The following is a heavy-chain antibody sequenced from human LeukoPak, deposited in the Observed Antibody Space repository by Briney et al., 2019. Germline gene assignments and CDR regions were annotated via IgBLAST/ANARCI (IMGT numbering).Heavy chain of an antibody. CDR2: IRYDGSNK. V-gene: IGHV3-30*02. CDR1: GFTFSSYG. J-gene: IGHJ4*02. Sequence: GGSLRLSCAASGFTFSSYGMHWVRQAPGKGLEWVAFIRYDGSNKYYADSVKGRFTISRDNSKNTLYLQMNSLRAEDTAVYYCAKDYDFWSGYYMVYWGQGTLVTVSS. D-gene: IGHD3-3*01. CDR3: AKDYDFWSGYYMVY.